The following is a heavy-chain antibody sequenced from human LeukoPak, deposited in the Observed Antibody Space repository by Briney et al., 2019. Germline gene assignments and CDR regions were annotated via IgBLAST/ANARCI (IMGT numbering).Heavy chain of an antibody. J-gene: IGHJ4*02. CDR3: AKTSTLGLYYFDY. Sequence: GGSLRLSCAASGFTLSSYAMSWVRQAPGKGLEWVSAISGSGGSTYYADSVKGRFTISRDNSKNTLYLQMNSLRAEDTAVYYCAKTSTLGLYYFDYWGQGTLVTVSS. CDR1: GFTLSSYA. V-gene: IGHV3-23*01. CDR2: ISGSGGST. D-gene: IGHD3-16*01.